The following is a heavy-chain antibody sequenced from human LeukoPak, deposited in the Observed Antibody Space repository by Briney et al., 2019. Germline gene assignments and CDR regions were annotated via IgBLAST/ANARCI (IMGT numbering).Heavy chain of an antibody. J-gene: IGHJ4*02. CDR1: GFSFSSKA. D-gene: IGHD4-17*01. CDR3: AKDIYGDYGGLDY. V-gene: IGHV3-23*01. CDR2: IINSGGST. Sequence: GGSLRLSCAASGFSFSSKAMSWVRQAPGKGLEWVSVIINSGGSTYYADSVKGRFTISRDNSKNTLYSQMNSLRAEDTALYYCAKDIYGDYGGLDYWGQGTLVTVSS.